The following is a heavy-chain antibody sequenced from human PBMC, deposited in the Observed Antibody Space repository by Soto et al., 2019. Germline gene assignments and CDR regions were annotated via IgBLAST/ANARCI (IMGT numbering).Heavy chain of an antibody. CDR1: GGSFSGYY. D-gene: IGHD3-10*01. Sequence: QVQLQQWGAGLLKPSETLSLTCAVYGGSFSGYYWSWIRQPPGKGLERIGEINHSGSTNYNPALKTRVTISVATNKNQFSLNRSSVTAADTAVYYCARGRRTTMVRGRYWFDPCGQGPLVTFSS. CDR2: INHSGST. V-gene: IGHV4-34*01. J-gene: IGHJ5*02. CDR3: ARGRRTTMVRGRYWFDP.